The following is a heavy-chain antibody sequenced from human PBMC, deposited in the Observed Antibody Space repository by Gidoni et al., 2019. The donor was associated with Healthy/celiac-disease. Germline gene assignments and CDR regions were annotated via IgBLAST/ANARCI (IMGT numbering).Heavy chain of an antibody. CDR1: GFSLSNARMG. Sequence: QVTLKESGPVLVKPTATLTLTCTVSGFSLSNARMGVSWIRQPPGKALEWLAHIFSNDEKSYSTSLTSRLTISKDTSKSQVVLTMTNMDPVDTATYYCARMGEMATTLIAFDIWAQGTMVTVSS. CDR3: ARMGEMATTLIAFDI. V-gene: IGHV2-26*01. J-gene: IGHJ3*02. D-gene: IGHD1-1*01. CDR2: IFSNDEK.